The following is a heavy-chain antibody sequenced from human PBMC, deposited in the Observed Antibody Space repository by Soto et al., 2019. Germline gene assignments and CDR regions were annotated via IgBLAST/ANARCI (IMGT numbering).Heavy chain of an antibody. D-gene: IGHD3-22*01. V-gene: IGHV3-30*18. CDR1: GFTFSSYG. J-gene: IGHJ4*02. Sequence: QVQLVESGGGVVQPGRSLRLSCAASGFTFSSYGMHWVRQAPGKGLEWVAVISYDGSNKYYADSVKGRFTISRDNSKNTLYLQMNSLIAEDTAVYYCAKEGSGYYDSSGYPLDYWGQGTLVTVSS. CDR3: AKEGSGYYDSSGYPLDY. CDR2: ISYDGSNK.